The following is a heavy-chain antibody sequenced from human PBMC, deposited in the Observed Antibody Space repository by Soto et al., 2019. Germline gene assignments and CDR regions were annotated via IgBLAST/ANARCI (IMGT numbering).Heavy chain of an antibody. CDR1: GVTFSSYA. CDR3: ATDGSWDRGGAES. CDR2: IIPVFRTS. Sequence: QVQLVQSGAELKKPGSSVKVSCSASGVTFSSYAFTWVRQAPGQGLEWMGNIIPVFRTSNYEQGFQSRLTISADESTHTIYQEVSSLMSEDKAAYFCATDGSWDRGGAESWGQGTLVIVSS. J-gene: IGHJ4*02. V-gene: IGHV1-69*18. D-gene: IGHD3-16*01.